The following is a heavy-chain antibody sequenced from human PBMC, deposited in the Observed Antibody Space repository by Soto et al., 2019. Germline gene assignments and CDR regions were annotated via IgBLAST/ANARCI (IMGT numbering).Heavy chain of an antibody. V-gene: IGHV1-69*02. CDR2: VNPILSMS. Sequence: QVQLVQSGAEVKSAGSSVKVSCKSSGDTFNFYSINWVRQAPGLGLEWVGRVNPILSMSNYAQRVQGRVTMTADKSTCTAYMELRSMRSEDTAIYYCASNYGSGYRAFDSWGQGAHVTVSS. J-gene: IGHJ4*02. CDR1: GDTFNFYS. D-gene: IGHD3-10*01. CDR3: ASNYGSGYRAFDS.